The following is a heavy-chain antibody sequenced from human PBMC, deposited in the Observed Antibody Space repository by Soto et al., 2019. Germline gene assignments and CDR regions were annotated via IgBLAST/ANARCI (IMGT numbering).Heavy chain of an antibody. V-gene: IGHV4-61*01. D-gene: IGHD2-21*01. CDR1: GDSVTSGTYF. CDR3: ARGVVVDFDP. Sequence: QVQLQESGPGLVKPSETLSLTCTVSGDSVTSGTYFWTWIRQPPGKGLEWIGYIYYSGHTKYNPSLESRVTMSLHTFKNQFSLQLNSVTAVDTAVYYCARGVVVDFDPWGQGTLVTVSS. CDR2: IYYSGHT. J-gene: IGHJ5*02.